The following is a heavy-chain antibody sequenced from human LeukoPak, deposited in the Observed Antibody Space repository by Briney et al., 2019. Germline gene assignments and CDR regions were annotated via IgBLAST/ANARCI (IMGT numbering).Heavy chain of an antibody. CDR2: ISAYNGNT. D-gene: IGHD2-2*02. Sequence: ASVKVSCKASGYTFTSYGISWVRQAPEQGLEWMGWISAYNGNTNYAQKLQGRVTMTTDTSTSTAYMELRSLRSDDTAVYYCARDPSDIVVVPAAITSDYWGQGTLITVSS. V-gene: IGHV1-18*01. CDR1: GYTFTSYG. CDR3: ARDPSDIVVVPAAITSDY. J-gene: IGHJ4*02.